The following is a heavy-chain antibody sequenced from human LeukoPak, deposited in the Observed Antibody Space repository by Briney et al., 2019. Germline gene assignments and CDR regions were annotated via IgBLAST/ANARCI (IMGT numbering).Heavy chain of an antibody. V-gene: IGHV3-21*01. CDR3: ARGAYGDAPSKDAFDI. D-gene: IGHD4-17*01. CDR1: GFTFSSYS. J-gene: IGHJ3*02. CDR2: ISSSSSYI. Sequence: PGGSLRLSCAASGFTFSSYSMNWVRQAPGKGLEWVSSISSSSSYIYYADSVKGRFTISRDNAKNSLYLQMNSLRAEDTAVYYCARGAYGDAPSKDAFDIWGQGTMVTVSS.